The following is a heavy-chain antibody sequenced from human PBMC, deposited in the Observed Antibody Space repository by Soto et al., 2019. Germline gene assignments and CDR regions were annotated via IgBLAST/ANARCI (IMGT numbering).Heavy chain of an antibody. CDR2: IYKSGST. Sequence: QVQLQESGPGLVTPSQTLSLTCTVSGGSISSGGYYWSWIRQHPEKGLEWIGYIYKSGSTYYNPSLNSRITILVDTSKNQFSVRLRSVTAADTAVYYCARDVRLFRGGNGFDPWGQGTLVTVSS. CDR3: ARDVRLFRGGNGFDP. D-gene: IGHD3-10*01. CDR1: GGSISSGGYY. J-gene: IGHJ5*02. V-gene: IGHV4-31*03.